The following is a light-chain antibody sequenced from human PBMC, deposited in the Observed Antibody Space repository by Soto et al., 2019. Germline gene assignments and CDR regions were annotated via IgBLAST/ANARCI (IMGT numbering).Light chain of an antibody. J-gene: IGKJ4*01. CDR2: DAS. CDR1: RSITNR. CDR3: QQYNSYT. V-gene: IGKV1-5*01. Sequence: IQLTQSPSSLSASAGDSVTITCRPSRSITNRVLWYQKKPGKAPKHLIXDASSLESGVPSRFSGSGSGTEFTLTISSLQPDEFATYYCQQYNSYTFGGGTKVDIK.